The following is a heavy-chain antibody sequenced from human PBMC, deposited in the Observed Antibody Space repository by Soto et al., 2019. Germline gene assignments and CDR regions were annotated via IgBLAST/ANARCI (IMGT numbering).Heavy chain of an antibody. CDR3: ARGEIIYDYIWGSFRYTVFDY. CDR2: MDPNSGNT. CDR1: GYTFTSSD. V-gene: IGHV1-8*01. J-gene: IGHJ4*02. D-gene: IGHD3-16*02. Sequence: QVQLVQSGVEVKKPGASVKVSCKASGYTFTSSDINWVRQATGQGLEWMGWMDPNSGNTGYAQKFQGRVTMTRKTSISTAYMELSSLRSEDTAVYYCARGEIIYDYIWGSFRYTVFDYWGQGSQVTVPS.